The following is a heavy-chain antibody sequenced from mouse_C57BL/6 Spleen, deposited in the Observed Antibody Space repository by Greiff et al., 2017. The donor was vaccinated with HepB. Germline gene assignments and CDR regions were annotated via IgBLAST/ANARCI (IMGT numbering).Heavy chain of an antibody. V-gene: IGHV1-72*01. Sequence: QVQLQQPGAALVKPGASVKLSCKASGYTFTSYWMHWVKQRPGRGLEWIGRIDPNSGGTKYNEKFKSKATLTVDKPSSTAYMQLSSLTSEDSAVYYCARSGYYGSSPYAMDYWGQGTSVTVSS. J-gene: IGHJ4*01. CDR2: IDPNSGGT. CDR3: ARSGYYGSSPYAMDY. CDR1: GYTFTSYW. D-gene: IGHD1-1*01.